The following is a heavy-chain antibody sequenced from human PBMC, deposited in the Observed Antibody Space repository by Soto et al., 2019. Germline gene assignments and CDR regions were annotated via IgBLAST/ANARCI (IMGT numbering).Heavy chain of an antibody. CDR1: GYTFTNYG. CDR3: ARVIPGAEAWFGP. D-gene: IGHD2-2*01. CDR2: ISAYTDNP. V-gene: IGHV1-18*01. J-gene: IGHJ5*02. Sequence: ASVKVSCKASGYTFTNYGVTWVRQAPGQGLEWMGWISAYTDNPNYAQKFQGRVTMTIDTSTTTAYMDLRSLTSDDTAVYYCARVIPGAEAWFGPWGQGTLVTVSS.